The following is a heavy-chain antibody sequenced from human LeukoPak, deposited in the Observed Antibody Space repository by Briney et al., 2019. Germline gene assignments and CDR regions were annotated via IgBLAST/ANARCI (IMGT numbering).Heavy chain of an antibody. CDR1: GFTFSNLA. D-gene: IGHD3-22*01. CDR2: ISGTGGNT. CDR3: AKTGGYYDTSDLYRPDVFDI. Sequence: GGSLRLSCAASGFTFSNLAVSWVRQAPGKGLERVSAISGTGGNTFYTDSVTGRVTISRDNSKNTLYVQMNSLRAEDTAVYYCAKTGGYYDTSDLYRPDVFDIWGQGTVVTVSS. J-gene: IGHJ3*02. V-gene: IGHV3-23*01.